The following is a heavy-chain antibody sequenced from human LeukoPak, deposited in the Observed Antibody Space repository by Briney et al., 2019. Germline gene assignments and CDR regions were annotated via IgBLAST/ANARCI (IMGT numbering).Heavy chain of an antibody. CDR1: GGSINGHY. CDR2: IYTSGTT. J-gene: IGHJ4*02. D-gene: IGHD6-19*01. CDR3: AREYSSGWDYFDY. V-gene: IGHV4-4*07. Sequence: SETLSLTCTVSGGSINGHYCSWIRQPAGKVLEWIGHIYTSGTTNYNPSLKSRVTMSVDTSKNQFSLKLSSVTAADTAVYYCAREYSSGWDYFDYWGQGTLVTVSS.